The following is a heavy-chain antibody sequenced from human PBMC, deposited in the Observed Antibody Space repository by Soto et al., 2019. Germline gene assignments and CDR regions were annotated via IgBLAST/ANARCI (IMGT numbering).Heavy chain of an antibody. Sequence: ASVKVSCKASGYTFPSYDINWVRKATGQGLEWMGWMNPNSGNTGYAQKFQGGVTMTRNTSISTAYMELSSLRSEDTAVYYCARVYSGYDFDYWGQVTLVPVSS. V-gene: IGHV1-8*01. CDR3: ARVYSGYDFDY. D-gene: IGHD5-12*01. J-gene: IGHJ4*02. CDR2: MNPNSGNT. CDR1: GYTFPSYD.